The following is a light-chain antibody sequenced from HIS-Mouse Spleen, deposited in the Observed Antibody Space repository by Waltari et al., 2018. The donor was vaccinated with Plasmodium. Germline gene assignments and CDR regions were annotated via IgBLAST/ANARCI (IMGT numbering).Light chain of an antibody. Sequence: EIVMTQPPATLSLSPGEGAILPCRASQSVSSNLARYQQKPGQAPRLLIYGASTRATGIPARFSGSGSGTEFTLTISSLQSEDFAVYYCQQYNNWSFTFGPGTKVDIK. CDR2: GAS. V-gene: IGKV3-15*01. CDR3: QQYNNWSFT. CDR1: QSVSSN. J-gene: IGKJ3*01.